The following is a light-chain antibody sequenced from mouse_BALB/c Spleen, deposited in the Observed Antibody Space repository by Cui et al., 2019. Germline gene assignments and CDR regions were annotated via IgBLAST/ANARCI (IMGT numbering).Light chain of an antibody. CDR1: QNVGTA. CDR3: QQYSSYPLT. V-gene: IGKV6-13*01. Sequence: DIVMTQSQKFMSTSVGDRVSITCKASQNVGTAVAWYKQKPGQSPKLLIYSASNRYTGVPDRFTGSGSGTDFTLTISNMQSEDLADYFCQQYSSYPLTFGGGTKLEIK. CDR2: SAS. J-gene: IGKJ2*01.